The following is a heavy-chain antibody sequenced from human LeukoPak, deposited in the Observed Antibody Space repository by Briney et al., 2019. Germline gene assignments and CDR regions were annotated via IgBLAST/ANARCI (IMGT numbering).Heavy chain of an antibody. CDR3: ARTIFGVANWFDP. J-gene: IGHJ5*02. CDR1: GFTFSSYG. V-gene: IGHV3-23*01. CDR2: ISGSGGGT. Sequence: PGGTLRLSCAASGFTFSSYGMNWVRQAPGKGLEWVSGISGSGGGTYYADSVKGRFTISRDNSRNTLYLQMNSLRAEDTAVYYCARTIFGVANWFDPWGQGTLVTVSS. D-gene: IGHD3-3*01.